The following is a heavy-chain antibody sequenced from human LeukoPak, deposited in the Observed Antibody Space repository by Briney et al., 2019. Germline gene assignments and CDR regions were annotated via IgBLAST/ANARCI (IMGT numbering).Heavy chain of an antibody. Sequence: SETLSLTCTVSGGSISSSSYYWGWIRQPPGKGLEWIGSIYYSGSTYYNPSLKSRVTILVDTSKNQFSLKLSSVTAADTAVYYCARATIVGAATDFDYWGQGTLVTASS. CDR3: ARATIVGAATDFDY. V-gene: IGHV4-39*07. D-gene: IGHD1-26*01. CDR2: IYYSGST. J-gene: IGHJ4*02. CDR1: GGSISSSSYY.